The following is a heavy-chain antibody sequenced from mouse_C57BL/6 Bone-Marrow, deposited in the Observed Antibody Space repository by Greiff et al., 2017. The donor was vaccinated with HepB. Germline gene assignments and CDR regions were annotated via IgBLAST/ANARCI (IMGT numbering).Heavy chain of an antibody. CDR1: GYAFSSYW. CDR3: ASPIYDGYWAWFAY. D-gene: IGHD2-3*01. CDR2: IYPGDGDT. V-gene: IGHV1-80*01. J-gene: IGHJ3*01. Sequence: QVQLQQSGAELVKPGASVKLSCKASGYAFSSYWMNWVKQRPGKGLEWIGQIYPGDGDTNYNGKFKGKATLTADKSSSTAYMQLSSLTSEDSAVYFCASPIYDGYWAWFAYWGQGTLVTVSA.